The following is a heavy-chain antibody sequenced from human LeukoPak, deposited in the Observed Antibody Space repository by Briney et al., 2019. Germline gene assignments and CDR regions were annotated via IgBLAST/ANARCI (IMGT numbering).Heavy chain of an antibody. J-gene: IGHJ6*02. V-gene: IGHV1-2*06. Sequence: ASVKVSCKASVYTFTDYFMYWVRQAPGQGLECMGRINPKSCGTNYARDFQCRVTMTRDTSINTAYMELSRLRSDDTAVYYCARDGSGASRYYGLDVWGQGTTVTVSS. D-gene: IGHD5-12*01. CDR3: ARDGSGASRYYGLDV. CDR2: INPKSCGT. CDR1: VYTFTDYF.